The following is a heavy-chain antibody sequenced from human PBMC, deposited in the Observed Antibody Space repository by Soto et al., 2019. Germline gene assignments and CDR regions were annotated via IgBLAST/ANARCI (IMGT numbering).Heavy chain of an antibody. D-gene: IGHD6-19*01. CDR3: ARVQAVPGIYNYYGLDV. Sequence: QDQLVQSGAEVRKPGSSMKVSCKASGGTFSNYAISWVRQAPGEGLEWMGGIVPIFGTVNYAQKFQGRVTIIADESTTTAYMELSSLISEDTAVYYCARVQAVPGIYNYYGLDVWGQGTTVTVS. J-gene: IGHJ6*02. V-gene: IGHV1-69*12. CDR2: IVPIFGTV. CDR1: GGTFSNYA.